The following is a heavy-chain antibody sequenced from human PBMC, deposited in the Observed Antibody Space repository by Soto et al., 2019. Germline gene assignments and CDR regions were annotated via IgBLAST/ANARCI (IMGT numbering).Heavy chain of an antibody. CDR2: ISGSGGGT. V-gene: IGHV3-23*01. CDR3: ANDPIVVVRPGFFDD. Sequence: EVQLLESGGGLVQPGGSLRLSCAASGFTFSSYAMSWVRQAPGKGLEWVSGISGSGGGTYYADSVKGRFTISRDNSKNTLYRQINGLRAEDTAVYDGANDPIVVVRPGFFDDWGQGTLVTVSS. D-gene: IGHD3-22*01. J-gene: IGHJ4*02. CDR1: GFTFSSYA.